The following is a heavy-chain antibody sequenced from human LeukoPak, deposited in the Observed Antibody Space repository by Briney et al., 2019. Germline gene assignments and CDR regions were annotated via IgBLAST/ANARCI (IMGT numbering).Heavy chain of an antibody. CDR3: ARLEMATTKYFQH. J-gene: IGHJ1*01. CDR1: GYTYTSYD. D-gene: IGHD5-24*01. Sequence: ASVKVSCKASGYTYTSYDINWVRQGTGQGLEWMGWMNPNSGNTGYAQKFQGRVTMTRNTSISTAYMELSSLRSEDTAVYYCARLEMATTKYFQHWGQGTLVTVSS. CDR2: MNPNSGNT. V-gene: IGHV1-8*01.